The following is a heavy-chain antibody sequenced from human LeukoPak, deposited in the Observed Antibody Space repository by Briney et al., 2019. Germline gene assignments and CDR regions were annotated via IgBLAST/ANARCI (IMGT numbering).Heavy chain of an antibody. CDR3: AKDALESSGLDY. CDR2: ISYDGSNK. V-gene: IGHV3-30*18. J-gene: IGHJ4*02. Sequence: PGGSLRLSCAASGFTLSSYGMHWVRQAPGKGLEWVAVISYDGSNKYYADSVKGRFTISRDNSKNTLYLQMNSLRAEDTAVYYCAKDALESSGLDYWGQGTLVTVSS. D-gene: IGHD3-22*01. CDR1: GFTLSSYG.